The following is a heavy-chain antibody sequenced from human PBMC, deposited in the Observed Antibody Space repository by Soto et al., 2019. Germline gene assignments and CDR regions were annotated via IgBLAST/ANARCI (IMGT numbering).Heavy chain of an antibody. V-gene: IGHV1-69*08. D-gene: IGHD4-17*01. Sequence: QVQLVQSGAEVKKPGSSVKVSYKASGGTFSSYTISWVRQAPGQGLEWMGRIIPILGIANYAQKFQGRVTITADKSTSTAYMELSSLRSEDTAVYYCARDMTTGNYYYYYYMDVWGKGTTVTVSS. CDR1: GGTFSSYT. J-gene: IGHJ6*03. CDR3: ARDMTTGNYYYYYYMDV. CDR2: IIPILGIA.